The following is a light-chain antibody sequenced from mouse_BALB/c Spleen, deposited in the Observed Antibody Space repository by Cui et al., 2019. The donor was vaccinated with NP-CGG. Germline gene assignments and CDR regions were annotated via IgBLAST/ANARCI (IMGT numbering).Light chain of an antibody. CDR2: GTN. CDR3: ALWYSNQWV. CDR1: TGAVTTSNY. Sequence: QAVVTQESALTTSPGETVKLTYASSTGAVTTSNYANWVQEKPDHLFTGLIGGTNNRAPGVPARFSGSLIGDKAALTITGAQTEDEAIYFCALWYSNQWVFGGGTKLTVL. V-gene: IGLV1*01. J-gene: IGLJ1*01.